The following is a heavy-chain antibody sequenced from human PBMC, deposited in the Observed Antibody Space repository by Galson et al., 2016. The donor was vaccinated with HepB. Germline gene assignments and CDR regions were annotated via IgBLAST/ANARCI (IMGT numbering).Heavy chain of an antibody. CDR3: AKHSPGLF. CDR1: GGSISNYY. J-gene: IGHJ4*02. CDR2: IDNTGTT. Sequence: SETLSLTCTVSGGSISNYYWSWIRQPPGKGLEWIGTIDNTGTTYCNPSLRNRVTISVDTSKNQFSLRLSSVTAADTAVYYCAKHSPGLFWGQGTLVTVSS. D-gene: IGHD2-15*01. V-gene: IGHV4-59*04.